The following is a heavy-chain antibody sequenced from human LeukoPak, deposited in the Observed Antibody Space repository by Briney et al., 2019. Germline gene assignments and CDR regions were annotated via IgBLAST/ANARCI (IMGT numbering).Heavy chain of an antibody. CDR1: GYTYTKSW. V-gene: IGHV5-51*01. CDR2: IHPPDSET. Sequence: GESLKISCKGSGYTYTKSWIAWVRQMPGKGLELMGIIHPPDSETRYSPSSEGQVTISVDKSISTAYLQWSSLKASDTAMYYCARQGCTTTSCHTIDYWGQGTLVTVSS. J-gene: IGHJ4*02. D-gene: IGHD2-2*02. CDR3: ARQGCTTTSCHTIDY.